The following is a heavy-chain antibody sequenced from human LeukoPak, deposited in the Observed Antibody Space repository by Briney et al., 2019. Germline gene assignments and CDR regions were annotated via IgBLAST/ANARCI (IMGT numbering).Heavy chain of an antibody. J-gene: IGHJ4*02. D-gene: IGHD2-15*01. CDR3: AKMYCSGGSCRSDY. V-gene: IGHV3-23*01. CDR2: ISGSAGST. Sequence: GGSLSLSCAASGFTFSSYAMSWVRQAPGKGLEWVSGISGSAGSTYYADSVKGRFTISRDNSKNTLYLQMNSLRADDTAVYYCAKMYCSGGSCRSDYGGQGTLVTVSS. CDR1: GFTFSSYA.